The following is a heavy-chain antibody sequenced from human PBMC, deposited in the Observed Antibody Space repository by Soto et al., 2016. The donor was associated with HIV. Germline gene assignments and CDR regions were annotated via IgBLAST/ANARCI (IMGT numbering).Heavy chain of an antibody. D-gene: IGHD3-10*01. J-gene: IGHJ4*02. Sequence: QVQLVQSGDEVKKPGASVKVSCKASGYTFSDYGISWVRQAPGQGLEWMGWMNPNSGNTGYAQKFQGRVTITRNTSISTAYMELSSLRSEDTAVYYCARTPGDYWGQGTLVTVSS. CDR3: ARTPGDY. CDR1: GYTFSDYG. V-gene: IGHV1-8*01. CDR2: MNPNSGNT.